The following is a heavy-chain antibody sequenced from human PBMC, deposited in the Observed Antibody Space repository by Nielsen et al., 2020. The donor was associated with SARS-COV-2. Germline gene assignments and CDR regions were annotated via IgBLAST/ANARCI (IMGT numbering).Heavy chain of an antibody. CDR3: AREGRITIFGVVHYYFDY. CDR2: ISSSGSTI. J-gene: IGHJ4*02. Sequence: WIRQPPGKGLEWVSYISSSGSTIYCADSVKGRFTISRDNAKNSLYLQMNSLRDEDTAVYYCAREGRITIFGVVHYYFDYWGQGTLVTVSS. V-gene: IGHV3-48*02. D-gene: IGHD3-3*01.